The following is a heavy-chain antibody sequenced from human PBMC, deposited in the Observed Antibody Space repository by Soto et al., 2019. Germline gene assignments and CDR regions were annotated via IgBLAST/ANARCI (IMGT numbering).Heavy chain of an antibody. J-gene: IGHJ6*02. CDR3: ARDLLGSYYYYYYGMHX. CDR2: ISSSSSYI. Sequence: GGSLRLSFAASGFTFSSYSMNWVRQAPGKGLEGVSSISSSSSYIYYADSVKVRFTISRDNPKKSLYLQMNSLRAEDTAVYYCARDLLGSYYYYYYGMHXWGQVTPVTVS. CDR1: GFTFSSYS. D-gene: IGHD2-2*03. V-gene: IGHV3-21*01.